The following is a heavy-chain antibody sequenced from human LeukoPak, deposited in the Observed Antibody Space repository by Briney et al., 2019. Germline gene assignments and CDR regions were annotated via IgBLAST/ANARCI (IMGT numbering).Heavy chain of an antibody. D-gene: IGHD6-13*01. CDR1: GFTLSSYA. J-gene: IGHJ4*02. CDR2: ISGSGGTT. CDR3: AKPGYSSSWTHFDY. V-gene: IGHV3-23*01. Sequence: GSLRLSCAASGFTLSSYAMNWVRQAPGKGLEWVSAISGSGGTTYYADSVKGRFTISRDNSRNTLYLQMNSLRAEDTAVYYCAKPGYSSSWTHFDYWGQGALVTVSS.